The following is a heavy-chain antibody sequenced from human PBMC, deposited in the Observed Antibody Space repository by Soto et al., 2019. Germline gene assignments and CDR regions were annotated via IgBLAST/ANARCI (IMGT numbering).Heavy chain of an antibody. CDR3: ARGLAVAAELDDAFDI. J-gene: IGHJ3*02. CDR1: GFTFDDYG. Sequence: EVQLVESGGGVVRPGGSLRLSCAASGFTFDDYGMSWVRQAPGKGLEWVSCINWNGGSTGYADSVKGRFTISRDNAKNSLYLQMNSLRAEDTALYHCARGLAVAAELDDAFDIWGQGTMVTVSS. CDR2: INWNGGST. D-gene: IGHD6-19*01. V-gene: IGHV3-20*01.